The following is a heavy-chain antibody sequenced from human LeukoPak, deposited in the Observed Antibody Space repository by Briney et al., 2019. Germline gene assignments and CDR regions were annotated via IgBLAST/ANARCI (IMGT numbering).Heavy chain of an antibody. D-gene: IGHD4-17*01. V-gene: IGHV4-34*01. CDR2: INHSGST. CDR3: ARGGDYGPYYFDY. CDR1: GGSFSGYY. J-gene: IGHJ4*02. Sequence: SETLSLTCAVDGGSFSGYYWSWIRQPPGKGLEWIGEINHSGSTNYNPSLKSRVTISVDTSKNQFSLKLSSVTAADTAVYYCARGGDYGPYYFDYWGQGTLVTVSS.